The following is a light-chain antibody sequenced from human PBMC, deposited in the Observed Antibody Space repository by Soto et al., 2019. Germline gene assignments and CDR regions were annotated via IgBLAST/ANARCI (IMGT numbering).Light chain of an antibody. CDR1: QSVSSY. CDR2: GAS. J-gene: IGKJ5*01. Sequence: EILLTQSPATLSLSPGERATLSCGASQSVSSYLAWYQQKPGQAPRLLIYGASSRATGIPDRFSGSGSGTDFTLTISRPETEDFAVYYCQQYGSSPSITFGHGTRLEIK. CDR3: QQYGSSPSIT. V-gene: IGKV3-20*01.